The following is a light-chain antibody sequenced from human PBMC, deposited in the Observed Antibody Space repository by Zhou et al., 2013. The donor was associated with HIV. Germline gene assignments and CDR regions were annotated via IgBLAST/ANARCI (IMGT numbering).Light chain of an antibody. CDR2: AAS. J-gene: IGKJ4*01. CDR1: QGISNY. CDR3: QKYNSALALT. Sequence: DIQMTQSPSSLSASVGDRVTITCRASQGISNYLAWYQQKPGKVPKLLIYAASTLQSGVPSRFSGSGSGTDFTLTISSLQPEDVATYYCQKYNSALALTFGGGTKWRSN. V-gene: IGKV1-27*01.